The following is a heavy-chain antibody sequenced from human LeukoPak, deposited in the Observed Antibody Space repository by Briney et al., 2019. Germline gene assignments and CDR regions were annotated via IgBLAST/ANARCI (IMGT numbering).Heavy chain of an antibody. D-gene: IGHD6-13*01. V-gene: IGHV4-4*07. Sequence: PSQTLSLTCTVSDGSISSSYWSWIRHPAGKGLEWIGRIYTSGNTNYNPSLKSRVTMSVDTSKNQFSLKLNFVTAADTAMYYCARDLGFAAAGTVAFDPWGQETLVIVS. CDR2: IYTSGNT. CDR3: ARDLGFAAAGTVAFDP. CDR1: DGSISSSY. J-gene: IGHJ5*02.